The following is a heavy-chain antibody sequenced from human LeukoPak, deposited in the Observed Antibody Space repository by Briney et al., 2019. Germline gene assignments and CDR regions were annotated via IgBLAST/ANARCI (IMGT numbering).Heavy chain of an antibody. CDR2: ISWNSGSI. J-gene: IGHJ6*02. CDR3: AKEDAVAGKVVTRYYYYYYGVDV. CDR1: GFTFDDYA. V-gene: IGHV3-9*01. Sequence: PGGSLRLSCAASGFTFDDYAMHWVRQAPGKGLEWVSGISWNSGSIGYADSVKGRFTISRDNAKNSLYLQMNSLRAEDTALYYCAKEDAVAGKVVTRYYYYYYGVDVWGQGTTVTVSS. D-gene: IGHD6-19*01.